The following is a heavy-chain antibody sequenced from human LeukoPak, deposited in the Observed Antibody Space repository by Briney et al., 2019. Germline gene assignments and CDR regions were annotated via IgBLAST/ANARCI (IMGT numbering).Heavy chain of an antibody. Sequence: TLVKPTQTLTLTCTLSGFSLSDTAVGVHWIRPPPGKALEWLALVYWNDDNKYSPSLRSRLTVTKDSSKNQVVLTMTNMDPVDTATYYCTHSSGWTTDFWGQGILVTVSS. V-gene: IGHV2-5*01. CDR2: VYWNDDN. CDR1: GFSLSDTAVG. J-gene: IGHJ4*02. CDR3: THSSGWTTDF. D-gene: IGHD6-19*01.